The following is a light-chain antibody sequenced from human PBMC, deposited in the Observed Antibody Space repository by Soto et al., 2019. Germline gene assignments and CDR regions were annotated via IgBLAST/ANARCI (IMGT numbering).Light chain of an antibody. CDR2: EVT. CDR3: TSYTNINTGACV. CDR1: SGDVGNYNR. J-gene: IGLJ1*01. V-gene: IGLV2-14*01. Sequence: QSALTQPASVSGSPGQSITISCTGTSGDVGNYNRVSWYQQHPGKAPKLIIYEVTDRPSGVSNRFSGSKSGNTASLTISGLQAEDEAEYYCTSYTNINTGACVFGTGTKLTVL.